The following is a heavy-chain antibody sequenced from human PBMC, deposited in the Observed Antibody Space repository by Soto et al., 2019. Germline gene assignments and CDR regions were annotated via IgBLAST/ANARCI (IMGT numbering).Heavy chain of an antibody. CDR3: ARVGYYDILTGPFDP. CDR1: GYTFTSYA. J-gene: IGHJ5*02. D-gene: IGHD3-9*01. Sequence: ASVKVSCKASGYTFTSYAMHWVRQAPGQRLEWMGWINAGNGNTKYSQKFQGRVTITRDTSASTAYMELSSLRSEDTAVYYCARVGYYDILTGPFDPWGQGTLVTVSS. CDR2: INAGNGNT. V-gene: IGHV1-3*01.